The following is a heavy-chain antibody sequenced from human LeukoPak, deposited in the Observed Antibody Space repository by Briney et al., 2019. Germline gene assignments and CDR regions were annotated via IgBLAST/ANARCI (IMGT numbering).Heavy chain of an antibody. CDR2: ISGSGGSI. CDR3: AGDLGGYDASGRDPFDY. V-gene: IGHV3-23*01. D-gene: IGHD5-12*01. J-gene: IGHJ4*02. Sequence: PGGSLRLSCAASGFTFSSYAMSWVRQAPGKGLEWVSAISGSGGSIYYADSVKGRFTISRDNAKNSLYLQMNSLRAEDTAVYYCAGDLGGYDASGRDPFDYWGQGTLVTVSS. CDR1: GFTFSSYA.